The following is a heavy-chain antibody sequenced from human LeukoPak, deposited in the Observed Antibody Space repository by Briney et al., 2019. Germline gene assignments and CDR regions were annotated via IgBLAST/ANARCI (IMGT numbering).Heavy chain of an antibody. CDR2: ISSSSSYI. CDR3: ARDLGEDSSSWYMGAFDI. Sequence: GGSLRLSCAASGFTFSSYSMNCVRQATGKGLECGSSISSSSSYIYYADSVKGRFTISRDNAKNSLYLQMNSLRAEDTAVYYCARDLGEDSSSWYMGAFDIWGQGTMVTVSS. V-gene: IGHV3-21*01. CDR1: GFTFSSYS. J-gene: IGHJ3*02. D-gene: IGHD6-13*01.